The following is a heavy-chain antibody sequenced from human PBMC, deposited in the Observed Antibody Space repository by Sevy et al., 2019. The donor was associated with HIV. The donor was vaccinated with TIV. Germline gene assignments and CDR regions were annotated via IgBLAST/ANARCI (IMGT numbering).Heavy chain of an antibody. D-gene: IGHD1-26*01. V-gene: IGHV4-59*11. CDR2: IYYNGHI. CDR3: AGENAWGRGYS. CDR1: GGSITSLY. J-gene: IGHJ4*02. Sequence: SETLSLTCTVSGGSITSLYWNWIRQPPGKGLEWIANIYYNGHINYNPSLKSRVTISLDTSKKQFSLRLSSVTAADTAMYYCAGENAWGRGYSWGQGTMVTVSS.